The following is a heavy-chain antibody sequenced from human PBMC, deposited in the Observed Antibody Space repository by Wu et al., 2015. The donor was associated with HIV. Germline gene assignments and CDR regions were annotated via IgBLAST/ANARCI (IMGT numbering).Heavy chain of an antibody. V-gene: IGHV1-69*05. Sequence: QVQLVQSGSEVKKPGSSVRVSCQASGVGFSNYAINWVRQVPGQGLEWMGDFIPISGVANYAQKFQGRVTISTDDSTSTAFMEMRSLRFEDTAVYFCAKVAPTRAGYFDLSGPWHPGHCLL. CDR3: AKVAPTRAGYFDL. J-gene: IGHJ2*01. CDR1: GVGFSNYA. CDR2: FIPISGVA.